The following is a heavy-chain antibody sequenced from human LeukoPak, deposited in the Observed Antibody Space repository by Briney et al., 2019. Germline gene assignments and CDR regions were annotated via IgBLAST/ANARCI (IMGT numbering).Heavy chain of an antibody. Sequence: PGGSLRLSCAASGFTFSSYWMSWVRQAPGKGLEWVSVIYSGGSTYYADSVKGRFTISRDNSKNTLYLQMNSLRAEDTAVYYCARGYSSGCFDYWGQGTLVTVSS. CDR2: IYSGGST. D-gene: IGHD6-19*01. CDR3: ARGYSSGCFDY. V-gene: IGHV3-66*02. CDR1: GFTFSSYW. J-gene: IGHJ4*02.